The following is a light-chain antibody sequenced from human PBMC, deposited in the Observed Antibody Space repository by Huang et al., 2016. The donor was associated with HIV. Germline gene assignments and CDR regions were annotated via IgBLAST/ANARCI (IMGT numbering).Light chain of an antibody. CDR2: AAS. J-gene: IGKJ3*01. CDR1: QGISSY. Sequence: IQLTQSPSSLSASVGDRVTITCRASQGISSYLAWYQQKPGKAPKLLIYAASTLQSGVPSRCSCSGSGTDFTRTISSLQPEDFATYYCQQLNSYPEGFTFGPGTKVDIK. CDR3: QQLNSYPEGFT. V-gene: IGKV1-9*01.